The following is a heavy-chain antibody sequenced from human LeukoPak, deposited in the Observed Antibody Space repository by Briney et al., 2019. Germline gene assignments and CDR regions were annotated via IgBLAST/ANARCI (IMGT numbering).Heavy chain of an antibody. Sequence: GGSLRLSCAASGFTFSSYWMSWVRQAPGKGLEWVANIKQDGSEKYYVDSVKGRLTISRDNAKNSLYLQMNSLRAEDTAVYYCARLAAAGTGAFDIWGQGTMVAVSS. V-gene: IGHV3-7*03. CDR3: ARLAAAGTGAFDI. CDR1: GFTFSSYW. J-gene: IGHJ3*02. CDR2: IKQDGSEK. D-gene: IGHD6-13*01.